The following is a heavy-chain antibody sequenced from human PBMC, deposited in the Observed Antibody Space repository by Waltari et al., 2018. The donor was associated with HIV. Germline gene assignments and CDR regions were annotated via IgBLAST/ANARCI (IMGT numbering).Heavy chain of an antibody. CDR1: GFSFSIYA. J-gene: IGHJ5*02. D-gene: IGHD6-13*01. Sequence: EVQLLESGGGLVQPGGSLRLSCRDSGFSFSIYAMNWVRQAPGKGLEGFSCISGSGDNRYYADSVKCRFTISRDNSKNKVFLQMKSLRPEDTAFYYCTKDPVTAVGNINWFDPWGQGTLVTVSS. V-gene: IGHV3-23*01. CDR3: TKDPVTAVGNINWFDP. CDR2: ISGSGDNR.